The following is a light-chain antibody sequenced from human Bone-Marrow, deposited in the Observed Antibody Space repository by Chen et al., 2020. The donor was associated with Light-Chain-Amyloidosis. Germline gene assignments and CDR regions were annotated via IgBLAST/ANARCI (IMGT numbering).Light chain of an antibody. CDR1: DLPTKY. CDR2: GDT. V-gene: IGLV3-25*03. CDR3: QSADCSGTYEVI. J-gene: IGLJ2*01. Sequence: SYELTQPPSVSVSPGQTARITCSGDDLPTKYAYWYQQKPGQAPVLVIHGDTVRPSGISERFSGSSSGTTATLTIRGVQAEDEADYHCQSADCSGTYEVIFGGGTKLTVL.